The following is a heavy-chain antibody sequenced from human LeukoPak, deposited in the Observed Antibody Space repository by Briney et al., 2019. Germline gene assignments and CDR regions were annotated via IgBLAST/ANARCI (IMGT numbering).Heavy chain of an antibody. CDR1: GYTFTSYD. V-gene: IGHV1-18*01. J-gene: IGHJ4*02. CDR2: ISAYNGNT. Sequence: GASVNVSCKASGYTFTSYDINWVRQATGQGLEWMGWISAYNGNTNYAQKLQGRVTMTTDTSTSTAYMELRSLRSDDTAVYYCARVPSGSGWYRGYYLDYWGQGTLVTVSS. CDR3: ARVPSGSGWYRGYYLDY. D-gene: IGHD6-19*01.